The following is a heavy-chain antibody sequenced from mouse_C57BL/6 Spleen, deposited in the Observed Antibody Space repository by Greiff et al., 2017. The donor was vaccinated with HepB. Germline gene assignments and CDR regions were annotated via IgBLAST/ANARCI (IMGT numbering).Heavy chain of an antibody. CDR2: ISYDGSN. CDR1: GYSITSGYY. J-gene: IGHJ3*01. CDR3: AREALGRRFAY. Sequence: EVKLQESGPGLVKPSQSLSLTCSVTGYSITSGYYWNWIRQFPGNKLEWMGYISYDGSNNYNPSLKNRISITRDTSKNQFFLKLNSVTTEDTATYYCAREALGRRFAYWGQGTLVTVSA. V-gene: IGHV3-6*01. D-gene: IGHD4-1*01.